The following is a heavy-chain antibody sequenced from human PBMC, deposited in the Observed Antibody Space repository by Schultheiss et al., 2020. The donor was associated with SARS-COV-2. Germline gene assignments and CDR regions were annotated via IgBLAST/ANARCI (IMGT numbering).Heavy chain of an antibody. J-gene: IGHJ6*02. CDR1: GGSFSGYY. V-gene: IGHV4-34*01. CDR2: INHSGST. Sequence: SETLSLTCAVYGGSFSGYYWSWIRQPPGKGLEWIGEINHSGSTNYNPSLKSRVTISVDTSKNQFSLKLSSVTAADTAVYYCARDRARNYDFRYLRADALDVWGQGTTVTVSS. CDR3: ARDRARNYDFRYLRADALDV. D-gene: IGHD3-3*01.